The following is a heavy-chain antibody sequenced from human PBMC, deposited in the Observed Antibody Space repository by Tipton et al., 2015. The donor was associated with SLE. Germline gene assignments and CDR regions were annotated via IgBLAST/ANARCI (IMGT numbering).Heavy chain of an antibody. Sequence: SLRLSCAGSGFIFRSYSMNWVRQAPGKGLEWVSSISSSSTYIYYADSVKGRFTISRDNAKNSLYLQMNSLRAEDTAVYYCARVAPLEHFDYWGQGTLVTVSA. J-gene: IGHJ4*02. CDR3: ARVAPLEHFDY. CDR1: GFIFRSYS. CDR2: ISSSSTYI. D-gene: IGHD1-1*01. V-gene: IGHV3-21*01.